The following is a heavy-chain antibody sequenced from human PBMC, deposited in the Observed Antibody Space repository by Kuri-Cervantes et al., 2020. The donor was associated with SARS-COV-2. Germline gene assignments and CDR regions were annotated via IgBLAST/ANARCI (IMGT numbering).Heavy chain of an antibody. D-gene: IGHD3-16*01. V-gene: IGHV4-39*01. CDR2: IYYSGST. CDR1: GGSISSSCYY. CDR3: ATQSRGNY. Sequence: SETLSLTCTVSGGSISSSCYYWGWRRQAPGKELEWVGSIYYSGSTYYNPSLKGQFTISVDTSKNKFPLKLSSVTAADTAEYYCATQSRGNYWGQGTLVTVSS. J-gene: IGHJ4*02.